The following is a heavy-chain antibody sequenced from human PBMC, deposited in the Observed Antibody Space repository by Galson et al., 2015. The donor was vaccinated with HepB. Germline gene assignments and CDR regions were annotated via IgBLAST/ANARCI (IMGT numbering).Heavy chain of an antibody. Sequence: SLRLSCAASGFTFSSYAMHWVRQAPGKGLEWVAVISYDGSNKYYADSVKGRFTISRDNSKNTLYLQMNSLRAEDTAVYYCARGGDGYIRYYYYYYGMDVWGQGTTVTVSS. CDR3: ARGGDGYIRYYYYYYGMDV. CDR2: ISYDGSNK. V-gene: IGHV3-30*04. J-gene: IGHJ6*02. D-gene: IGHD5-24*01. CDR1: GFTFSSYA.